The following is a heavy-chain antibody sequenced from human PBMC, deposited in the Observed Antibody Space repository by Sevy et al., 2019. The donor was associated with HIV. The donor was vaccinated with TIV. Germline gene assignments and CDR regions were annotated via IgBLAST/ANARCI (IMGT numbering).Heavy chain of an antibody. CDR1: GFTVSSNF. Sequence: GGSLRLSCAASGFTVSSNFMSWVRQAPGKGLEWASVIYIGGTTYYADSVKGRFTISRDNSKNTVYLKMNSLRAEDTAVYYCARGKHVSDYYGSFDYWGQGTLVTVSS. CDR3: ARGKHVSDYYGSFDY. CDR2: IYIGGTT. V-gene: IGHV3-53*01. D-gene: IGHD4-17*01. J-gene: IGHJ4*02.